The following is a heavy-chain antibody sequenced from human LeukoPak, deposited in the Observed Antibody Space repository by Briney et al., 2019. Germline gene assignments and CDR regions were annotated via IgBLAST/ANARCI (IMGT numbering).Heavy chain of an antibody. CDR1: GFIFSDYY. CDR2: ISSSGITI. J-gene: IGHJ6*03. Sequence: GGSLRLSCAASGFIFSDYYMSWIRQAPGKGLEWVSYISSSGITIYYADSVKGRFTISRDNAKNSLYLQMNSLRAEDTALYYCARGGLTIFGVVNYMDVWGKGTTVTVSS. D-gene: IGHD3-3*01. CDR3: ARGGLTIFGVVNYMDV. V-gene: IGHV3-11*01.